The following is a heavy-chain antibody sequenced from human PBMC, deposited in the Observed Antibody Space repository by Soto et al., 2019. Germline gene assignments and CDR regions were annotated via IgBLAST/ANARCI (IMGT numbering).Heavy chain of an antibody. CDR2: ISGSGGST. CDR3: AKGLAIAVAGTLYAFDI. D-gene: IGHD6-19*01. V-gene: IGHV3-23*01. J-gene: IGHJ3*02. Sequence: EVQLLESGGGLVQPGGSLRLSCAASGFTFSSYAMSWVRQAPGKGLEWVSAISGSGGSTYYADSVKGRFTISRDNSKNKLYLQMNSLRAEDTAVYYCAKGLAIAVAGTLYAFDIWGQGTMVTVSS. CDR1: GFTFSSYA.